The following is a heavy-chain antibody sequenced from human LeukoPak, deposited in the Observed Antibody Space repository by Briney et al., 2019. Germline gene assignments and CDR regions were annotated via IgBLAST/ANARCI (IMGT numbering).Heavy chain of an antibody. V-gene: IGHV4-59*08. D-gene: IGHD2-15*01. CDR1: GGSISSYY. CDR2: IYYSGST. Sequence: KPSETLSLTCTVSGGSISSYYWSWIRQPPGKGLEWIGYIYYSGSTNYNPSLKSRVTISVDTSKNQFSLKLSSVTAADTAVYYCARWDIVVVVAATGAFDIWGQGTMVTVSS. CDR3: ARWDIVVVVAATGAFDI. J-gene: IGHJ3*02.